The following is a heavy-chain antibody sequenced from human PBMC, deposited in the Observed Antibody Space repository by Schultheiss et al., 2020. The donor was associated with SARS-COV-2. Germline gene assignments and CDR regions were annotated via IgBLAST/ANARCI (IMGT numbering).Heavy chain of an antibody. V-gene: IGHV4-61*08. CDR3: ARDPLGIAVAGTGYYYGMDV. Sequence: SETLSLTCTVSGGSISSGGYYWSWIRQHPGKGLEWIGYISSSGSTNYNPSLKSRVTISVDTSKNQFSLKLSSVTAADTAVYYCARDPLGIAVAGTGYYYGMDVWGQGTTVTVSS. D-gene: IGHD6-19*01. CDR2: ISSSGST. CDR1: GGSISSGGYY. J-gene: IGHJ6*02.